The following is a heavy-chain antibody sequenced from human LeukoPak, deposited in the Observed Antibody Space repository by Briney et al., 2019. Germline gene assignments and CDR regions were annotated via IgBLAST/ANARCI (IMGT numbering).Heavy chain of an antibody. V-gene: IGHV3-7*03. J-gene: IGHJ4*02. CDR1: GFTFSSYW. CDR2: IKQDGSEK. D-gene: IGHD3-22*01. Sequence: GRSLRLSCAASGFTFSSYWMSWVRQAPGKGLEWVANIKQDGSEKYYVDSVKGRFTISRDNAKNSLYLQMNSLRAEDTAVYYCARVGNYYDSSGYYPSFDYWGQGTLVTVSS. CDR3: ARVGNYYDSSGYYPSFDY.